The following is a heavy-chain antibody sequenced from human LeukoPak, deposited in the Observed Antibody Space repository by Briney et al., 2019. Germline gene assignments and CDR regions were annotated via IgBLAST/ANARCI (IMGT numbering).Heavy chain of an antibody. J-gene: IGHJ4*02. Sequence: GGSLRLSCAASGFTFDDYAMHWVRQAPGKGLEWVSGISWNSGSIGYADSVKGRFTISRDNAKNSLYLQMNSLRAEDTALYYCAKASVYLYYFDYWGQGTLVTVSS. V-gene: IGHV3-9*01. CDR2: ISWNSGSI. CDR3: AKASVYLYYFDY. D-gene: IGHD5/OR15-5a*01. CDR1: GFTFDDYA.